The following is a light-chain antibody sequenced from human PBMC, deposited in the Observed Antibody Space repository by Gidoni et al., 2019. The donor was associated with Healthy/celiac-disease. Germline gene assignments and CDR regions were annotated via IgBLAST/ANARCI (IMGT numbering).Light chain of an antibody. CDR3: QQRGSSPLLT. CDR1: QHSSSSY. Sequence: EIVVMPYPAALSLLSAEEGTIPSSTSQHSSSSYLAWYQQKPGQAPRLLIYGASNRATGIPDRFSGSGSGTDFTLTISRLEPEDFAVYYCQQRGSSPLLTFGGGTKVEIK. CDR2: GAS. V-gene: IGKV3-20*01. J-gene: IGKJ4*01.